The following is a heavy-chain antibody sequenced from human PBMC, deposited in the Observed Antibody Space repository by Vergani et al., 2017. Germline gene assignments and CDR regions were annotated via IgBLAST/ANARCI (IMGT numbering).Heavy chain of an antibody. Sequence: EVQLEQSGAEVKRPGAAVKIPCEVSGYTFIDYYMHWVKQAPGKGLEWMGLIDPEDGKATYAGTLQDRVAITADTSTNTFYRELNSLRPDDTALYYCAVHQYGSAWSFDFWGQGTLVTVSS. CDR2: IDPEDGKA. CDR3: AVHQYGSAWSFDF. CDR1: GYTFIDYY. J-gene: IGHJ4*02. D-gene: IGHD6-13*01. V-gene: IGHV1-69-2*01.